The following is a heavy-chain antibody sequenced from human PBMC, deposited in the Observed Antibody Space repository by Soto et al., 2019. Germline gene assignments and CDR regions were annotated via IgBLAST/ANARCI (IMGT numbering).Heavy chain of an antibody. CDR3: ARQTSIAGRPFYDTFDI. V-gene: IGHV4-39*01. Sequence: QLQLQESGPGLVKPSETLSLTCIVSGGSVTSSSYFWGWIRQPPGKGLEWIGSIYYTGSTRYAPSLKSRVTISVDTTKVQFSLKLTSVTAADTAVYYCARQTSIAGRPFYDTFDIWGQGTMVTVSS. CDR2: IYYTGST. J-gene: IGHJ3*02. CDR1: GGSVTSSSYF. D-gene: IGHD6-6*01.